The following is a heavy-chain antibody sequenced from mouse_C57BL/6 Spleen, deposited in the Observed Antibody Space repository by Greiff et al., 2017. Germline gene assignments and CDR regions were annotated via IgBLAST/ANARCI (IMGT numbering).Heavy chain of an antibody. CDR3: TTGWLLLFAY. Sequence: EVHLVESGAELVRPGASVKLSCTASGFNIKDDYMHWVKQRPEQGLEWIGWIDPENGDTEYASKFQGKATITADTSSNTAYLQLSSLTSEDTAVYYCTTGWLLLFAYWGQGTLVTVSA. D-gene: IGHD2-3*01. V-gene: IGHV14-4*01. CDR2: IDPENGDT. CDR1: GFNIKDDY. J-gene: IGHJ3*01.